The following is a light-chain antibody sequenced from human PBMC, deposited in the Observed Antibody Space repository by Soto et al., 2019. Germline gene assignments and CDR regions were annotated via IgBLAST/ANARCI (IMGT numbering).Light chain of an antibody. CDR3: QHYNSYSEA. Sequence: DIQMTQSPSPLSASVGDRVTITCRASQSIRYSLNWYQQKPGKAPKLLIHAASTLQSGVPSRFSGSGSGTEVTLTISSLQPDDFATYYCQHYNSYSEAFGQGTKVDI. CDR2: AAS. V-gene: IGKV1-5*01. J-gene: IGKJ1*01. CDR1: QSIRYS.